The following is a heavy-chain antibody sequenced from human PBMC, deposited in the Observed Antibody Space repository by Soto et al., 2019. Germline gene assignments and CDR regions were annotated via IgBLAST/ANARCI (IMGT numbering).Heavy chain of an antibody. CDR2: TYYRSKWYN. V-gene: IGHV6-1*01. Sequence: PSQTMSLTCAISGNSVSSNSAAWNWTRESPSRGLEWLGRTYYRSKWYNDYAVSVKSRITINPDTSKNQFSLQLHSVTPEDTALNYCAIVFLYSRSWRLPSWIHPLGPGTLGT. CDR3: AIVFLYSRSWRLPSWIHP. D-gene: IGHD6-6*01. J-gene: IGHJ5*02. CDR1: GNSVSSNSAA.